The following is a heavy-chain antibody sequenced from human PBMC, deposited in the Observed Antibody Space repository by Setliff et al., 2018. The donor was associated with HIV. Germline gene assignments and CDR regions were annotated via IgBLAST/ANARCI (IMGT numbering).Heavy chain of an antibody. CDR2: VDPEDDKT. CDR3: ATTPVTMIVVVISKAEYFQH. CDR1: KYTFTDYY. V-gene: IGHV1-69-2*01. Sequence: ASVKVSCKASKYTFTDYYMHWVQQAPGKGLEWMGRVDPEDDKTIYAEKFQGRVTITADTSTDTAYMELSSLRSEDTAVYYCATTPVTMIVVVISKAEYFQHWGQGTLVTVSS. D-gene: IGHD3-22*01. J-gene: IGHJ1*01.